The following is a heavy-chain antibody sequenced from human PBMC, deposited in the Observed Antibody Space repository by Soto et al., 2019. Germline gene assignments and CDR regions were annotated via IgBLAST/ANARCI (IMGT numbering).Heavy chain of an antibody. CDR2: IIPILGVA. CDR3: ARGRPDGDHFDY. J-gene: IGHJ4*02. V-gene: IGHV1-69*02. D-gene: IGHD3-10*01. Sequence: QVQLVQSGTAVKKPGSSVKVSCKASGTFSSYTISWVRQAPGQGLEWMGRIIPILGVADYAQKLQGRVTITADKSTNTAYMELSSLRSEDTAVYYCARGRPDGDHFDYWGQGTLVTVSA. CDR1: GTFSSYT.